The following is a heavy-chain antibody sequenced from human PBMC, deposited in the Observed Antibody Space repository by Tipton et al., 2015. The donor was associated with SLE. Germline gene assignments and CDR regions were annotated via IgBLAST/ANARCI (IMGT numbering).Heavy chain of an antibody. J-gene: IGHJ4*02. CDR3: ARDRGFVAVVVAATHLDY. V-gene: IGHV6-1*01. Sequence: GLVKPSQTLSLTCAISGDSVSSNSAAWNWIRQSPSRGLEWLGRTYYRSKWYNDYAVSVKSRITINPDTSKNQFSLQLNSVTPEDTAVYYCARDRGFVAVVVAATHLDYWGQGTLVTASS. CDR2: TYYRSKWYN. CDR1: GDSVSSNSAA. D-gene: IGHD2-15*01.